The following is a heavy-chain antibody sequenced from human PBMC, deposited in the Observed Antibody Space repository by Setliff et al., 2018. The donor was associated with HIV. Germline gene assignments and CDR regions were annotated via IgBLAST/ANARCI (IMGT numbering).Heavy chain of an antibody. Sequence: PSETLSLTCAVYGGSFSDNYWSWIRQSPGKGLEWIGEINHSGRTKYSPSLRSRVSISVDTSKTQFSLKLSSVTAADTAVYYCARQWRDQYNSGVSTEYFQHWGLGTLVTVSS. CDR2: INHSGRT. J-gene: IGHJ1*01. D-gene: IGHD3-22*01. CDR1: GGSFSDNY. CDR3: ARQWRDQYNSGVSTEYFQH. V-gene: IGHV4-34*01.